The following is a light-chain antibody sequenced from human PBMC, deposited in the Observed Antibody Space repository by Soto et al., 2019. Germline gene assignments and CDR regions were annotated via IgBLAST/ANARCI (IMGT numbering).Light chain of an antibody. CDR1: QRISTS. CDR2: GAS. CDR3: QQYSNWPRT. J-gene: IGKJ1*01. V-gene: IGKV3-15*01. Sequence: IVLTQSPATLSVSPGESATLSCRASQRISTSLAWYQQRPGQAPRLLIYGASTRATGVPARFSGSGSGTEFTLTITSLQSEDFAVYYCQQYSNWPRTFGQVTKVDIK.